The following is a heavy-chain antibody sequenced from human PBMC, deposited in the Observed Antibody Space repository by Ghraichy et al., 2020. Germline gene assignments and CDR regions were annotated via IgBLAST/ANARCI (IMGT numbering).Heavy chain of an antibody. V-gene: IGHV3-30*18. CDR1: GFTFNSYG. CDR2: VSKEGRNE. J-gene: IGHJ4*02. CDR3: AKSGSGGDLLDY. D-gene: IGHD4-17*01. Sequence: SLRLSCGASGFTFNSYGMHWVRQAPGKGLEWVAAVSKEGRNEYYADSVKGRFTISRDNSKSMLYLQMNSLRAEDTGVYYCAKSGSGGDLLDYWGQGTLVTVSS.